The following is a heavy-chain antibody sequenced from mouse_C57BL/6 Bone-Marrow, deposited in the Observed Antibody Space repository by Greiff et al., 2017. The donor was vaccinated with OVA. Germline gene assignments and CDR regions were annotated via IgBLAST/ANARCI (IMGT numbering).Heavy chain of an antibody. D-gene: IGHD1-1*01. CDR3: SSLNGSSYAMDY. Sequence: VQLQQSGPGLAKPSQTLSLTCSVTGYSITSDYWNWIRKFPGNKLEYMGYISYSGSTYYNPSLNSRISITRDTSKNQYYLQLNSGTTEDTATYYCSSLNGSSYAMDYWGQGTSVTVSS. J-gene: IGHJ4*01. CDR1: GYSITSDY. V-gene: IGHV3-8*01. CDR2: ISYSGST.